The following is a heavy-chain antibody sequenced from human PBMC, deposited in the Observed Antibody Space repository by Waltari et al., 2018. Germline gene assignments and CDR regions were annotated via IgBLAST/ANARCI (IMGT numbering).Heavy chain of an antibody. V-gene: IGHV3-23*01. J-gene: IGHJ4*02. Sequence: EVQLLESGGGLVQPGGSLTLSCAASGITFSSYTMRWVRQAPGNWREGVSTMTASVGKCYADSGKGRFTASRDSSKNTLSRQMISLRAEDTAVYYCARGPAYYFDYWDQGTLVTVSS. CDR2: MTASVGK. CDR1: GITFSSYT. CDR3: ARGPAYYFDY.